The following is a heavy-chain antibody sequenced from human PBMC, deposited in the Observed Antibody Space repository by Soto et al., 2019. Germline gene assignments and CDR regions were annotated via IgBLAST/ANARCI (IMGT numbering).Heavy chain of an antibody. J-gene: IGHJ6*02. Sequence: GGSLRLSCAASGFTFSSYWMHWVRQAPGKGLVWVSRINSDGSSTSYADSVKGRFTISRDNAKNTLYLQMNSLRAEDTAVYYCARKYCSSTSCYFGYYYYGMDVWGQGTTVTVSS. CDR2: INSDGSST. CDR1: GFTFSSYW. D-gene: IGHD2-2*01. CDR3: ARKYCSSTSCYFGYYYYGMDV. V-gene: IGHV3-74*01.